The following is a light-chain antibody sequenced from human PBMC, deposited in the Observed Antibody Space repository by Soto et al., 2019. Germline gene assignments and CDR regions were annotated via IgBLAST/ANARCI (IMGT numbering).Light chain of an antibody. J-gene: IGLJ1*01. V-gene: IGLV2-14*01. CDR1: SSDVGGYNY. CDR3: SSYTTSSTYV. CDR2: DVR. Sequence: QSVLTQPASVSGSPGQSITISCTGTSSDVGGYNYVSWYQQHPGKGPKLMIYDVRNRPSGVSNRFSGSKSVNTASLTISGLQAEDEADYYCSSYTTSSTYVFGTGTKVTVL.